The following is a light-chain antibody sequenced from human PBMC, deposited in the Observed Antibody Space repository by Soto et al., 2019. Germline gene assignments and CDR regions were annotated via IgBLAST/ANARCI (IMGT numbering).Light chain of an antibody. CDR2: GAS. Sequence: EIVLTQSPGTLSLSPGERATLSCRASQSVSSSYLAWYQQQPGHAPRLLIYGASSRAPGIPGMFSGSGSATDFPLTISRLEPEVFAVYYCQQYGSSPLTFGGGTKVEIK. CDR1: QSVSSSY. J-gene: IGKJ4*01. CDR3: QQYGSSPLT. V-gene: IGKV3-20*01.